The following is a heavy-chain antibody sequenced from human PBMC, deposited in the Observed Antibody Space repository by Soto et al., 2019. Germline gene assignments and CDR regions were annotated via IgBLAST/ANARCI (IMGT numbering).Heavy chain of an antibody. J-gene: IGHJ6*02. CDR1: GFTFSSYG. CDR3: ARDGVLHYGMDV. D-gene: IGHD3-10*01. V-gene: IGHV3-33*01. Sequence: QVQLVESGGGVVQPGRSLRLSCAASGFTFSSYGMHWVGQAPGKGLEWVAIIWYDGSNKYYADSVKGRFTISRDNSKNTLNLQMNSLRAEDTAVYYCARDGVLHYGMDVWGQGTTVTVSS. CDR2: IWYDGSNK.